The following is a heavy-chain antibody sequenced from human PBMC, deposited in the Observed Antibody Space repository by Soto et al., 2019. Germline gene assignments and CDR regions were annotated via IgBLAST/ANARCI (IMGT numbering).Heavy chain of an antibody. J-gene: IGHJ5*02. CDR3: ATSMPSSKWSGFDP. D-gene: IGHD6-13*01. Sequence: EVQLVESGGGLVQPGGSLRLSCAASGFSFSDHYMDWVRQAPGKGLEWVGRTRNKAYSYTTAYAASLRGRFTISRDDSKESIYLQMNGLKAEDTAVYYDATSMPSSKWSGFDPWGQGTVVTVSS. V-gene: IGHV3-72*01. CDR1: GFSFSDHY. CDR2: TRNKAYSYTT.